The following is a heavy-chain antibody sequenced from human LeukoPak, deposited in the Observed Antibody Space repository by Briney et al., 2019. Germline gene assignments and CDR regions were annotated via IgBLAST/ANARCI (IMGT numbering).Heavy chain of an antibody. CDR3: ARDLFSQSYDSSGYFDY. CDR1: GFSFRGYY. Sequence: GGCLRLSCEASGFSFRGYYMNWLRQAPGKGLEWLSFIIRRGDSVLYADSVKGRFTISRDNAKSTLYLEMDSLTVEDTAVYYCARDLFSQSYDSSGYFDYWGQGVLVTVSS. D-gene: IGHD3-22*01. CDR2: IIRRGDSV. V-gene: IGHV3-11*01. J-gene: IGHJ4*02.